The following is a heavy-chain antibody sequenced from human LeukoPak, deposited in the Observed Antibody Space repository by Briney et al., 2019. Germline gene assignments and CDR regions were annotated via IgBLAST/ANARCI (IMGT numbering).Heavy chain of an antibody. CDR3: ARVHYYGSGSRSFWFDP. V-gene: IGHV4-59*01. J-gene: IGHJ5*02. CDR1: GGSISSYY. D-gene: IGHD3-10*01. CDR2: IYYSGST. Sequence: SETLSLSCTVSGGSISSYYWSWIRQPPGKGLEWIGYIYYSGSTNYNPSLKSRVTISVDTSKNQFSLKLSSVTAADTAVYYCARVHYYGSGSRSFWFDPWGQGTLVTVSS.